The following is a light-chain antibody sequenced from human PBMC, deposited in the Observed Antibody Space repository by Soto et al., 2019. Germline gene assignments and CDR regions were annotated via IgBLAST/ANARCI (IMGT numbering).Light chain of an antibody. CDR3: QHYNSYPLA. V-gene: IGKV1-5*03. Sequence: DIQMTQSPSTLSASVGDRVIITCRASQSISSWLAWYQQKPGKAPELLIYQASSLQSWVPSRFSGSGSGTEFTLTISSMQPDDFATYYCQHYNSYPLAFGGGTKVEIK. J-gene: IGKJ4*01. CDR2: QAS. CDR1: QSISSW.